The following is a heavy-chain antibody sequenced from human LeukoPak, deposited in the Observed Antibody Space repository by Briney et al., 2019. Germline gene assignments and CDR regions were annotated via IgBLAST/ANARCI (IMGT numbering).Heavy chain of an antibody. V-gene: IGHV3-7*01. CDR2: IKQDGSDK. J-gene: IGHJ3*01. Sequence: GGSLRLSCAASGFTFSNYWMSWVRQAPGKGLEWVANIKQDGSDKYYVDSVKGRFTISRDNAKNSLYLQMNSLRAEDTAVYYCARLGQVEMGDVLDVWGQGTMVTVSS. CDR1: GFTFSNYW. D-gene: IGHD5-24*01. CDR3: ARLGQVEMGDVLDV.